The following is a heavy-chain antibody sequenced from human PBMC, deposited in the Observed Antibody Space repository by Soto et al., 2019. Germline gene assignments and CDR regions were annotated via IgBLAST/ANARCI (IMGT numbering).Heavy chain of an antibody. V-gene: IGHV3-30-3*01. J-gene: IGHJ6*02. CDR3: ARDLRGIAAAGRSLVYYYGMDV. D-gene: IGHD6-13*01. CDR2: ISYDGSNK. CDR1: GFTFSSYA. Sequence: GGSLRLSCAASGFTFSSYAMHWVRQAPGKGLEWVAVISYDGSNKYYADSVKGRFTISRDNSKNTLYLQMNSLRAEDTAVYYCARDLRGIAAAGRSLVYYYGMDVWGQGTTVTVSS.